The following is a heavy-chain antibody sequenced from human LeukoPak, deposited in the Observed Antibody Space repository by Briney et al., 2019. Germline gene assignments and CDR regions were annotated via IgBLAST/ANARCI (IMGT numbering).Heavy chain of an antibody. CDR3: ARGSSGWYAGRRYYFDY. D-gene: IGHD6-19*01. CDR1: GGSFSAYY. J-gene: IGHJ4*02. CDR2: INHSGST. Sequence: PSETLSLTCAVYGGSFSAYYWSWIRQPPGKGLEWIGEINHSGSTNYNPSLKSRVTISVDMSKNQFPLQLSSVTAADTAVYYCARGSSGWYAGRRYYFDYWGQGTLVTVSS. V-gene: IGHV4-34*01.